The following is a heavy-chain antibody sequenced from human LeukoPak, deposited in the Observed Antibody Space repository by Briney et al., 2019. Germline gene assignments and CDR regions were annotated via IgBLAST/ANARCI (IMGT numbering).Heavy chain of an antibody. CDR3: ARGGHCSGGSCYSPRWGYYYYYYYMDV. Sequence: SETLSLTCTVSGGSISSYYWSWIRQPPGKGLEWIGDIYYSGYTNYTPSLKSRVTISVDTSKNQFSLKLSSVTAADTAVYYCARGGHCSGGSCYSPRWGYYYYYYYMDVWGKGTTVTVSS. J-gene: IGHJ6*03. CDR1: GGSISSYY. CDR2: IYYSGYT. V-gene: IGHV4-59*12. D-gene: IGHD2-15*01.